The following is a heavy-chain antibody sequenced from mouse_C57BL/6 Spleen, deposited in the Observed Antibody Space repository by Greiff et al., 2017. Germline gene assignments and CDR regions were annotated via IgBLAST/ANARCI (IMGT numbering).Heavy chain of an antibody. CDR3: AAIYDGYYGY. Sequence: EVQLQQSGPELVKPGASVKISCKASGYTFTDYYMNWVKQSHGKSLEWIGDINPNNGGTSYNQKFKGKATLPVDKSSSTAYMELRSLTSEDSAVYYCAAIYDGYYGYWGQGTTLTVSS. J-gene: IGHJ2*01. CDR1: GYTFTDYY. D-gene: IGHD2-3*01. CDR2: INPNNGGT. V-gene: IGHV1-26*01.